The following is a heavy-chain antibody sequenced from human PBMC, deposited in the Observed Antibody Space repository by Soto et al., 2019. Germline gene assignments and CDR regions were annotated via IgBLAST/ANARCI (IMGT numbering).Heavy chain of an antibody. J-gene: IGHJ5*02. Sequence: SVKVSCNASGGTFSSYAISWVRQAPGQGLEWMGGIIPIFGTANYAQKFQGRVTITADESTSTAYMELNSLRAEDTAVYYCAREATYYDILTGYSGTWFDPWGQGTLVTVSS. CDR1: GGTFSSYA. CDR3: AREATYYDILTGYSGTWFDP. V-gene: IGHV1-69*13. CDR2: IIPIFGTA. D-gene: IGHD3-9*01.